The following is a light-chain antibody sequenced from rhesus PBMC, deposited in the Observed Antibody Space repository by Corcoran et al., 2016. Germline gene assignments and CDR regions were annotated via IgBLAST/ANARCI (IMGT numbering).Light chain of an antibody. CDR3: QQHDNSPYS. J-gene: IGKJ2*01. V-gene: IGKV1-69*01. CDR2: RAS. CDR1: QGISNW. Sequence: DIQMTQSPSSLSTAVGDRVTITCRASQGISNWLAWYQQKPGKAPKLLIYRASNLETGVPSRFSGSGSGTDFTLTISSLQPEDIATYYCQQHDNSPYSFGQGTKVEIK.